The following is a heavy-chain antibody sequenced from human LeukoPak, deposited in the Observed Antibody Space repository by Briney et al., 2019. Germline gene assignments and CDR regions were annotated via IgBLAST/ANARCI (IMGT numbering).Heavy chain of an antibody. J-gene: IGHJ2*01. CDR2: INHSGST. Sequence: PSETLSLTCAVYGGSFSGYYWSWIRQPPGKGLEWIEEINHSGSTNYNPSLKSRVTISVDTSKNQFSLKLSSVTAADTAVYYCARGRRLLLRSGYFDLWGRGTLVTVSS. CDR1: GGSFSGYY. D-gene: IGHD2-21*01. CDR3: ARGRRLLLRSGYFDL. V-gene: IGHV4-34*01.